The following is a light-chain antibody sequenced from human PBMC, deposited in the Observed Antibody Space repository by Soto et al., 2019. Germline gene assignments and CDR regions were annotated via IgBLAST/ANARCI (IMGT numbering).Light chain of an antibody. V-gene: IGKV3-11*01. Sequence: EIVLTQSPATLSLSPGERATLSCRASQSVRNYLNWYQQKPGLAPRLLIYDTSTRATGIPARFSGSGSGTDLTLTISSLEPEDFAVYYCQQRADWPLTFGGGTKVEIK. J-gene: IGKJ4*01. CDR3: QQRADWPLT. CDR1: QSVRNY. CDR2: DTS.